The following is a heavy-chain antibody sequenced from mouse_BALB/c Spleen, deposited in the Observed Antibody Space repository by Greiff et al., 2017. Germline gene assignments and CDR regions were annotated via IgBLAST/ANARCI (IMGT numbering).Heavy chain of an antibody. Sequence: EVKVVESGGGLVQPGGSLRLSCATSGFTFTDYYMSWVRQPPGKALEWLGFIRNKANGYTTEYSASVKGRFTISRDNSQSILYLQMNTLRAEDSATYYCARERYDGAWFADWGQGTLVTVSA. J-gene: IGHJ3*01. V-gene: IGHV7-3*02. CDR3: ARERYDGAWFAD. CDR1: GFTFTDYY. D-gene: IGHD2-14*01. CDR2: IRNKANGYTT.